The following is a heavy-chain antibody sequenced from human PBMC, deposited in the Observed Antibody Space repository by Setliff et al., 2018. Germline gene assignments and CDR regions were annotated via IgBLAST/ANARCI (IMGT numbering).Heavy chain of an antibody. CDR3: VRAPVYCSGDCYPRYFDA. J-gene: IGHJ5*02. Sequence: PSETLSLTCSVSGTSLDSIANGNQFWGWIRQPAGKGLEWIGQIFMRGSTYYDPSFESRVTISLDMSKSQFFLDLTSVTAADTGVYYCVRAPVYCSGDCYPRYFDACGQGTLVAVSS. D-gene: IGHD2-21*01. CDR2: IFMRGST. V-gene: IGHV4-61*09. CDR1: GTSLDSIANGNQF.